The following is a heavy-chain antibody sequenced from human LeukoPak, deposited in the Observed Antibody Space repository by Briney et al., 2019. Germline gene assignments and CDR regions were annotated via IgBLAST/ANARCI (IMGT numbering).Heavy chain of an antibody. CDR3: ARVGFGELSD. CDR2: ICSSGGTI. V-gene: IGHV3-48*03. CDR1: GFTFSSYE. Sequence: GGSLRLSCAASGFTFSSYEMNCVRQAPGKGLWWVSYICSSGGTIYYADSVKGRFTISRDKAKNSLYLQMKSLRAEDTAVYYCARVGFGELSDWGQGTLVTVSS. J-gene: IGHJ4*02. D-gene: IGHD3-10*01.